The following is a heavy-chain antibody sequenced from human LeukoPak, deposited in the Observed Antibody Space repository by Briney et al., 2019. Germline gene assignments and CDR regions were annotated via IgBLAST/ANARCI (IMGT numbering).Heavy chain of an antibody. Sequence: SQTLSLTCAVSGGSISSGGYSWSWIRQPPGKGLVWIGYIYHSGSTYYNPSLKSRVTISVDRSKNQFSLKLSSMTAADTAVYYCARFSGDHAFDIWGQGTMVTVSS. CDR3: ARFSGDHAFDI. J-gene: IGHJ3*02. V-gene: IGHV4-30-2*01. D-gene: IGHD3-10*01. CDR2: IYHSGST. CDR1: GGSISSGGYS.